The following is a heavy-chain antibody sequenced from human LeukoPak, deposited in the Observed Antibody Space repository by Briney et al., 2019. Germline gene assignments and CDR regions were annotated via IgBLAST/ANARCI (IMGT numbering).Heavy chain of an antibody. V-gene: IGHV1-69*04. CDR2: IIPILGIA. Sequence: VASVKVSCKASGGTFSSYAISWVRQAPGQGLEWMGRIIPILGIANYAQKFQGRVTITADKSTGTAYMELSSLRSEDTAVYYCARVEAYYYGMDVWGQGTTVTVSS. CDR1: GGTFSSYA. CDR3: ARVEAYYYGMDV. J-gene: IGHJ6*02.